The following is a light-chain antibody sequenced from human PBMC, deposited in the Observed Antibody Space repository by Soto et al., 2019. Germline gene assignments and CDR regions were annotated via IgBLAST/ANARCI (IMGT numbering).Light chain of an antibody. V-gene: IGKV3-15*01. Sequence: EIVMTQSPATLSVSPGERATLSCRVSQSVSSHLAWYQQKPGQAPRLIXYGASTRANGIPARFSGSGSGTDLTLTISSLQPEDVATYYCQESYTALWGTFGEGTKVDNK. J-gene: IGKJ1*01. CDR1: QSVSSH. CDR3: QESYTALWGT. CDR2: GAS.